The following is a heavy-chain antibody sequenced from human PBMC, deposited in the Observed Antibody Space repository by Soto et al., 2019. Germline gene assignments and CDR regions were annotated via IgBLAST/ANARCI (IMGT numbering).Heavy chain of an antibody. V-gene: IGHV3-23*01. CDR2: SSASGRSR. Sequence: GGSLRLSCVASGIEFSNYAMSWVRQAPGKGLEWVSISSASGRSRYHADSVKGRFTISRDNSKNTLYLHMTSLRAEDTAVYYCAKDGNWLDVYFVVWGQGTPVTVSS. CDR1: GIEFSNYA. J-gene: IGHJ4*02. CDR3: AKDGNWLDVYFVV. D-gene: IGHD3-9*01.